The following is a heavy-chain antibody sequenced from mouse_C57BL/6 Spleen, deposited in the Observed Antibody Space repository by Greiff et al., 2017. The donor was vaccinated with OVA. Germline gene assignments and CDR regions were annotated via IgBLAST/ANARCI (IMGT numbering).Heavy chain of an antibody. V-gene: IGHV5-4*01. CDR1: GFTFSSYA. Sequence: DVKLVESEGCLVKPGGSLKLSFAASGFTFSSYAMSWVRQIPEKRLEWVATISDGGSYTYYPDNVKGRFTISRDNAKNNLYLQMSHLKSEDTAMYYCARDGGYGSLDYWGQGTTLTVSS. CDR3: ARDGGYGSLDY. D-gene: IGHD1-1*01. CDR2: ISDGGSYT. J-gene: IGHJ2*01.